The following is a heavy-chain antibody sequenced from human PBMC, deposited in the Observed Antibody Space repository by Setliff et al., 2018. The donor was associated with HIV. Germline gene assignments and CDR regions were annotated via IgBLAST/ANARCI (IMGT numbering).Heavy chain of an antibody. CDR3: ARAQRAYSATYSFDYWGQGTLVTVSPGESSQPLCCFNSEGFCCFFGGKQAYWVSCQESPGAAQFLPGVLALLSQCDSWFDP. J-gene: IGHJ5*02. V-gene: IGHV3-30*02. D-gene: IGHD1-26*01. Sequence: GGSLRLSCAASGFTFSTYGMHWVRQAPGKGLEWVAFIWYDGSNNYCADSVKGRFTISRDNSKNTLYLHLNSLRAEDTAVFYCARAQRAYSATYSFDYWGQGTLVTVSPGESSQPLCCFNSEGFCCFFGGKQAYWVSCQESPGAAQFLPGVLALLSQCDSWFDPRGQGTLVTVSS. CDR1: GFTFSTYG. CDR2: IWYDGSNN.